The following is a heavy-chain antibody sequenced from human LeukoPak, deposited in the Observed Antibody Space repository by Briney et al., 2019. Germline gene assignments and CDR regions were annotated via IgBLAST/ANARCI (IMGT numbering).Heavy chain of an antibody. D-gene: IGHD5-24*01. Sequence: GGSLRLSCVASGFPFSSYWMTWVRQAPGKGLEWVANIKQDGSKKSYVDSVKGRFTISRDNAKNSLYLQMNSLRAEDTAIYYCTRVGYIDKGIDYWGQGTLVTVSS. CDR1: GFPFSSYW. J-gene: IGHJ4*02. CDR3: TRVGYIDKGIDY. V-gene: IGHV3-7*04. CDR2: IKQDGSKK.